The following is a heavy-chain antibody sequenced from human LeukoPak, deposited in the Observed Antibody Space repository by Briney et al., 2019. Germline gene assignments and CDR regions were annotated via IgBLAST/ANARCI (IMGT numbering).Heavy chain of an antibody. J-gene: IGHJ5*02. Sequence: SETLSLTCTVSGGSISSYYWSWIRQPPGKGLEWIWYIYYSGSTNYNPSLKSRVTISVDTSKNQFSLKLSSVTAADTAVYYCARGADILTGYWSEKNYNWFDPWGQGTLVTVSS. D-gene: IGHD3-9*01. CDR1: GGSISSYY. CDR3: ARGADILTGYWSEKNYNWFDP. V-gene: IGHV4-59*01. CDR2: IYYSGST.